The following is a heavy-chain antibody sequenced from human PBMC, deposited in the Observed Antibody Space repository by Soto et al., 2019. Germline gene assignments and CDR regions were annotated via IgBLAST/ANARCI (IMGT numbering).Heavy chain of an antibody. CDR3: ARVDYYDSRGYEGY. J-gene: IGHJ4*02. CDR1: GYTFTIYG. D-gene: IGHD3-22*01. CDR2: ISGYNGNT. Sequence: QVQLVQSGAEVKKPGASVKVSCKASGYTFTIYGISWVRQAPGQGLEWMGWISGYNGNTDYAQNLQDRVTLATEASTSSVYMELRSLRPDVTAVHYCARVDYYDSRGYEGYWGQGNLITVSS. V-gene: IGHV1-18*04.